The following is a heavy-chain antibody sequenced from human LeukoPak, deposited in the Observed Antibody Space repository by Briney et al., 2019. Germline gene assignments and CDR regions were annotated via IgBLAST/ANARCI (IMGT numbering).Heavy chain of an antibody. CDR2: IYTSGST. CDR1: GGSISSYY. J-gene: IGHJ6*03. V-gene: IGHV4-4*09. D-gene: IGHD3-3*01. Sequence: PSETLSLTCTVSGGSISSYYWSWIRQPPGKGLEWIGYIYTSGSTNYNPSLKSRVTISVDTSKNQFSLKLSSVTAADTAVYYCARHATRTIFGVVYYYYYYMDVWGKGTTVTVSS. CDR3: ARHATRTIFGVVYYYYYYMDV.